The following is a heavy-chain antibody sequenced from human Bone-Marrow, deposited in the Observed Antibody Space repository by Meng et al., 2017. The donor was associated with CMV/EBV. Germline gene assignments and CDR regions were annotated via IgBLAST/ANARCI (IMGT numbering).Heavy chain of an antibody. D-gene: IGHD6-13*01. V-gene: IGHV4-34*01. CDR3: ARRRSSSWYHFDY. CDR1: GVSFSGYY. J-gene: IGHJ4*02. Sequence: SETLSLTCAVYGVSFSGYYWSWIRQPPGKGLEWIGEINHRGSTNYNPSLKSRITISVDTSKNQFSLKLSSVTAADTAVYYCARRRSSSWYHFDYWGQGTLVTVSS. CDR2: INHRGST.